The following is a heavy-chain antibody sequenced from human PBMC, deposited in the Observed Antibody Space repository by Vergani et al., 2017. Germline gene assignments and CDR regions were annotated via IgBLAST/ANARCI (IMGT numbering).Heavy chain of an antibody. CDR1: GFTFGSYG. V-gene: IGHV3-33*01. Sequence: QVQLVESGGGVVQPGRSLRLSCAASGFTFGSYGMHWVRQAPGKGLEWVAVIWYDGSNKYYADSVKGRVTISRDNSKNTLYLQMNSLRAEDTAVYYCARPRLGGDTNGVIDYWGQGTLVTVSS. J-gene: IGHJ4*02. CDR2: IWYDGSNK. CDR3: ARPRLGGDTNGVIDY. D-gene: IGHD2-8*01.